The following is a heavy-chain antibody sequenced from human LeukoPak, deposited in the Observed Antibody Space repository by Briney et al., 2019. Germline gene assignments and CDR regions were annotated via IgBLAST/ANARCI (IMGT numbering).Heavy chain of an antibody. D-gene: IGHD5-18*01. J-gene: IGHJ4*02. Sequence: GGSLRLSCIASGFTLGDSSVSWFRQAPGKGLEWVGFISGKAYGVTTEYAASVKGRFTISRDDSKSIAYLQMNSLKTEDTAVYYCSRDSYGHDPRNSFDYWGQGTLVTVSS. V-gene: IGHV3-49*03. CDR1: GFTLGDSS. CDR3: SRDSYGHDPRNSFDY. CDR2: ISGKAYGVTT.